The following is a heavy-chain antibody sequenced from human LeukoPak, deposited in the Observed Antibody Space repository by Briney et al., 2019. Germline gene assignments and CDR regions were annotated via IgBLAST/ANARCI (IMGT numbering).Heavy chain of an antibody. CDR2: ISTSGTT. V-gene: IGHV4-61*02. Sequence: SQTLSLTCTVSGGSISSGSYYWSWIRQPAGKGLEWIGRISTSGTTNYDPSLKSRVTISVDTSKNQFSLKLSSVTAADTAVYYCASTTAGDYYYYMDVWGKGTTVTISS. CDR3: ASTTAGDYYYYMDV. J-gene: IGHJ6*03. CDR1: GGSISSGSYY. D-gene: IGHD1-14*01.